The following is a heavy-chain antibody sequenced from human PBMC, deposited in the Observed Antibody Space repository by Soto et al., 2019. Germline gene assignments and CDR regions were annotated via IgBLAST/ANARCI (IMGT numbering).Heavy chain of an antibody. CDR2: TTSDGARI. CDR3: ARKNPGREWELPDY. J-gene: IGHJ4*02. V-gene: IGHV3-30*03. Sequence: QVQLVESGGGVVQPGRSLRLSCAASGFAFSTYGMPWVRQAPGKGLEWVAVTTSDGARINYADSVKGRFTISRDNSRTTLYLQMNSLRIDDTAVYYCARKNPGREWELPDYWGQGTLVTVSS. CDR1: GFAFSTYG. D-gene: IGHD1-26*01.